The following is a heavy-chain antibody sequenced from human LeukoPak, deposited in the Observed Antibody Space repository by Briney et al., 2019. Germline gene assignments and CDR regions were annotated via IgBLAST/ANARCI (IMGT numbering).Heavy chain of an antibody. J-gene: IGHJ4*02. D-gene: IGHD2-2*01. CDR3: ARGDIDDRVVPVANSFFDY. V-gene: IGHV1-69*13. CDR1: GGTFSSYA. Sequence: ASVKVSCKASGGTFSSYAISWVRQAPGQGLEWMGGIIPIFGTANYAQKFQGRVTITADESTSTAYMELSSLRSEDTAVYYCARGDIDDRVVPVANSFFDYWGQGTLVTVSS. CDR2: IIPIFGTA.